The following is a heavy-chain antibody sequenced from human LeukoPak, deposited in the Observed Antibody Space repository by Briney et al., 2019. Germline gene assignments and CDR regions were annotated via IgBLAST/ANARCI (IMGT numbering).Heavy chain of an antibody. CDR2: ISGDGGST. D-gene: IGHD3-3*01. J-gene: IGHJ4*02. V-gene: IGHV3-43*02. CDR1: GFTFDDYA. CDR3: AKDTIVGYDFWSGYFAY. Sequence: GGSLRLSCAASGFTFDDYAMRWVRQAPGKGLEWVSLISGDGGSTYYADSVKGRFTISRDNSKNSLYLQMNSLRTEDTALYYCAKDTIVGYDFWSGYFAYWGQGTLVAVSS.